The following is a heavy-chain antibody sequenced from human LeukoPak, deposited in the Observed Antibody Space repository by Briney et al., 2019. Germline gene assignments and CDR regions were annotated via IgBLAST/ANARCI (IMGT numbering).Heavy chain of an antibody. Sequence: GASVKVSCKASGGTFSSYAISWVRQAPGQGLEWMGGIIPIFGTANYARKFQGRVTITTDESTSTAYMELSSLRSEDTAVYYCARGRVLTDPYYFDYWGQGPRSPSPQ. CDR1: GGTFSSYA. D-gene: IGHD4/OR15-4a*01. V-gene: IGHV1-69*05. J-gene: IGHJ4*02. CDR3: ARGRVLTDPYYFDY. CDR2: IIPIFGTA.